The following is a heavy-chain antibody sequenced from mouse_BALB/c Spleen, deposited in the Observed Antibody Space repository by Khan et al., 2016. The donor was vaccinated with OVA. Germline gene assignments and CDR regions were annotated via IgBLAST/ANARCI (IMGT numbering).Heavy chain of an antibody. CDR2: ISSAATDT. Sequence: EVQLVESGGGLVEPGGSLKLSCAASAFTFSSFVMSWVRQTPEKRLEWVATISSAATDTSYPDSVKGRFTISRDNAKNNLYLQMNSQSSDATDMYFCANGNFGWFAYWGQGTLVTVSA. CDR1: AFTFSSFV. V-gene: IGHV5-9-3*01. CDR3: ANGNFGWFAY. J-gene: IGHJ3*01. D-gene: IGHD2-1*01.